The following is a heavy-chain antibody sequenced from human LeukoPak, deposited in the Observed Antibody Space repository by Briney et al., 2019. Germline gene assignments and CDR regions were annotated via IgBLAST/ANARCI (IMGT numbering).Heavy chain of an antibody. CDR2: IYTSGNT. V-gene: IGHV4-61*02. J-gene: IGHJ4*02. CDR3: ARQKFDLNCSSTSCYVAFDY. D-gene: IGHD2-2*01. Sequence: SETLSLTCTVSGGSISSGSYYWSWIRQPAGKGLEWIGRIYTSGNTNYNPSLKSRVTISVDTSKNQFSLKLSSVTAADTAVYYCARQKFDLNCSSTSCYVAFDYWGQGTLVTVSS. CDR1: GGSISSGSYY.